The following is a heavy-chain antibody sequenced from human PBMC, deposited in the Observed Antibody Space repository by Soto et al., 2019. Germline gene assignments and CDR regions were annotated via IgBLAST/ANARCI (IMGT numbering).Heavy chain of an antibody. D-gene: IGHD1-7*01. V-gene: IGHV1-69*06. J-gene: IGHJ6*02. CDR2: IIPIFGTA. CDR3: ARDVELRSRSFYYYYYYGMDV. Sequence: SVNVSCKSSGGTFSSYSISWVRQAPGQGLECMGGIIPIFGTANYAQKFQGRVTITADKSTSTAYMELSSLRSEDTAVYYCARDVELRSRSFYYYYYYGMDVWGQGTTVTVSS. CDR1: GGTFSSYS.